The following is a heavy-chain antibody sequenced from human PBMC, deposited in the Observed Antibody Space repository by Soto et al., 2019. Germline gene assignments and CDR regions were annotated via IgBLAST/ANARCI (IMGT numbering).Heavy chain of an antibody. CDR1: GFTFSSYG. CDR2: IWYDGSNK. V-gene: IGHV3-33*01. D-gene: IGHD1-26*01. CDR3: ARDVGKWELGAFDY. Sequence: QVQLVESGGGVVQPGRSLRLSCAASGFTFSSYGMHWVRQAPGKGLEWVAVIWYDGSNKYYADSVKGRFTISRDNSKNPLYLQMNSLRAEDTAVYYCARDVGKWELGAFDYWGQGTLVTVSS. J-gene: IGHJ4*02.